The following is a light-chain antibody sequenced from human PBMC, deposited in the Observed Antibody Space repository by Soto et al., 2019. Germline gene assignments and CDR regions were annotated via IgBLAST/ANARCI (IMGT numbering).Light chain of an antibody. CDR3: QQRSNWPRT. Sequence: EIVLTQSPGTLSLSPVEIATLHCISSQSVSSSYLAWYQQKPGQAPRLLIYGASSRATGIPDRFSGSGSGTGFTLTVSSLEPEDFAVYYCQQRSNWPRTFGQGTKVDIK. V-gene: IGKV3D-20*02. J-gene: IGKJ1*01. CDR2: GAS. CDR1: QSVSSSY.